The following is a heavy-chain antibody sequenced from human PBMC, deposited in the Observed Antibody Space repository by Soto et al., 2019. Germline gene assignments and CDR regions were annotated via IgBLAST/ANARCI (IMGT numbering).Heavy chain of an antibody. Sequence: QVQLVESGGGVVQPGRSPRLSCAASGFTFSNFGMHWVRQAPGKGLEWVAAISSDGGDKYYSHSVKDRFTISRDNSKNTLFLQMYSLRVEDTAVYYCVKGSEVARQELDHWGQGILVTVSS. CDR3: VKGSEVARQELDH. V-gene: IGHV3-30*18. J-gene: IGHJ4*02. D-gene: IGHD2-15*01. CDR2: ISSDGGDK. CDR1: GFTFSNFG.